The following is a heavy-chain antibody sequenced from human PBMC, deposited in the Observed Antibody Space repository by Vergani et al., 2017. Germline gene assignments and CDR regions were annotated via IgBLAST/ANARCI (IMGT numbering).Heavy chain of an antibody. Sequence: QVQLQQWGAGLLKPSETLSLTCAVYGGSFSGYYWSWIRQPPGKGLEWIGEINHSGSTNYNPSLKSRVTISVDTSKNQFSLKLSSVTAADTAVYCCARGGSYGYVWWFDPWGQGTLVTVSS. J-gene: IGHJ5*02. CDR3: ARGGSYGYVWWFDP. CDR1: GGSFSGYY. D-gene: IGHD5-18*01. V-gene: IGHV4-34*01. CDR2: INHSGST.